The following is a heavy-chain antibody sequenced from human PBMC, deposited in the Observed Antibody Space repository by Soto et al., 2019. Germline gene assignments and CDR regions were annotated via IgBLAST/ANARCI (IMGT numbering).Heavy chain of an antibody. D-gene: IGHD3-16*01. CDR3: ALGGSGPDGWFDP. J-gene: IGHJ5*02. CDR2: IYPSDSET. V-gene: IGHV5-51*01. CDR1: GYSFSTYW. Sequence: EVQLVQSGAEVKKPGESVKISCQGSGYSFSTYWIAWVRQMPGKGLEYMGIIYPSDSETRYSPSFEGRVTISVGKSINTAFPQWRGRKATDTAISFCALGGSGPDGWFDPWGRGTLVTVSS.